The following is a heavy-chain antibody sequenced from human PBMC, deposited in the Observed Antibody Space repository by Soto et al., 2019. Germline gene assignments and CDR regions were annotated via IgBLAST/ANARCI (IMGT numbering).Heavy chain of an antibody. V-gene: IGHV1-69*13. Sequence: SVKVSCKASGGTFSSYAISWVRQAPGQGLEWMGGIIPIFGTANYAQKFQGRVTITADESTSTAYMELSSLRSEDTAVYYCARGAYYYGSGSYNRRGWFDPWGQGTLVTVSS. D-gene: IGHD3-10*01. CDR1: GGTFSSYA. CDR2: IIPIFGTA. CDR3: ARGAYYYGSGSYNRRGWFDP. J-gene: IGHJ5*02.